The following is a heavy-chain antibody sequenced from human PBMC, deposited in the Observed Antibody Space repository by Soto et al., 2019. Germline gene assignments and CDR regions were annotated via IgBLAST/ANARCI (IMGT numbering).Heavy chain of an antibody. CDR3: ASGGAFYYDTSRY. Sequence: QVELVESGGGVVQSGGSLRLSCAAPGFSFSIHALHWIRQAPGEGLEWVAVMSPNGDNQYYADSVKGRFTISRDTSKSTLSLQMTSLIPEDTAVYSCASGGAFYYDTSRYWGQGTLVTVSS. CDR2: MSPNGDNQ. CDR1: GFSFSIHA. D-gene: IGHD3-22*01. V-gene: IGHV3-30-3*01. J-gene: IGHJ4*02.